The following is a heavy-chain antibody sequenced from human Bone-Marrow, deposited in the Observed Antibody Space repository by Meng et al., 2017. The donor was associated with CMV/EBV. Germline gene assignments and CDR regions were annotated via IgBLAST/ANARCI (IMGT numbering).Heavy chain of an antibody. V-gene: IGHV4-30-4*01. CDR1: DSC. D-gene: IGHD3-22*01. J-gene: IGHJ4*02. CDR3: ARGGYDSSGYYYTTEVFFDY. CDR2: IYCGGHS. Sequence: DSCWGWVRQPPGKGLRSHASIYCGGHSYSDPSLRSRVTISVATSKNPFSLTLSSVTAADTAVYYWARGGYDSSGYYYTTEVFFDYWGQGTLVTVSS.